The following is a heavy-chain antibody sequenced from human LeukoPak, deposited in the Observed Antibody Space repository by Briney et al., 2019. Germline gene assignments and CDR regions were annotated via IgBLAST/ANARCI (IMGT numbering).Heavy chain of an antibody. D-gene: IGHD5-18*01. CDR3: AGSHLWPSGTFDI. Sequence: SQTLSLTSPVSGASLSGYYSSWVRQSPGKGLEWIGEINHVTITNYNPSRKSRVTISVDTSRNQIALRLSSLTAADTAVYFFAGSHLWPSGTFDIWGQGTVVAVSS. J-gene: IGHJ3*02. CDR2: INHVTIT. V-gene: IGHV4-34*01. CDR1: GASLSGYY.